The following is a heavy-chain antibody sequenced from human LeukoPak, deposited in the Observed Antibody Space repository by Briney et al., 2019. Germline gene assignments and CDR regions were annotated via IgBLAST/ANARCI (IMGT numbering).Heavy chain of an antibody. V-gene: IGHV4-34*01. D-gene: IGHD3-10*01. Sequence: PSETLSFTCAVYGGSFSGYYWSWIRQPPGKGLEWIGEINHSGSTNYNPSLKSRVTISVDTSKNQFSLKLSSVTAADTAVYYCARPGKAYYYGSGSYYPFDYWGQGTLVTVSS. CDR2: INHSGST. CDR1: GGSFSGYY. J-gene: IGHJ4*02. CDR3: ARPGKAYYYGSGSYYPFDY.